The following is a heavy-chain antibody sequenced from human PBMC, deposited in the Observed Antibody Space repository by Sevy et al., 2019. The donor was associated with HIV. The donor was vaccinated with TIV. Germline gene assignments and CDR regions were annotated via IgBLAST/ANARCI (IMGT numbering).Heavy chain of an antibody. Sequence: GGSLRLSCAASGFNFSSYGMHWVRQAPGKGLEWVAVISYGGSSKYYAESVKGRFTISRDNSKNTLYLQISSLRAEDTAVYYCAKESGWYYDFWSGNDAFDIWGQGTMVTVSS. CDR2: ISYGGSSK. CDR1: GFNFSSYG. J-gene: IGHJ3*02. V-gene: IGHV3-30*18. CDR3: AKESGWYYDFWSGNDAFDI. D-gene: IGHD3-3*01.